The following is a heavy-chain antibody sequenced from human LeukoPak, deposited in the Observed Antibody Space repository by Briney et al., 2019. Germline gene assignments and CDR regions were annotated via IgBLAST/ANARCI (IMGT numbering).Heavy chain of an antibody. CDR2: ASYDGSIK. V-gene: IGHV3-30-3*01. J-gene: IGHJ3*02. Sequence: GGSLRLSCAGSGFTLSTYSTHWVRQAPGKGLEWVAVASYDGSIKYNADSVKGRFTISRDSSSNTLYLQISSLRDEDTAVYYCARDRPSSVVGDGFDIWGQGTMVTVSS. CDR1: GFTLSTYS. CDR3: ARDRPSSVVGDGFDI. D-gene: IGHD2-2*01.